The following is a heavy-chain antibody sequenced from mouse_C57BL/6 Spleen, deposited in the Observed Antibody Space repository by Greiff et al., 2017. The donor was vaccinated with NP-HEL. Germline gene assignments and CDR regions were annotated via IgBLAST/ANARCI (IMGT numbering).Heavy chain of an antibody. CDR3: ARALYDGSSYAMDY. V-gene: IGHV5-4*01. J-gene: IGHJ4*01. CDR1: GFTFSSYA. D-gene: IGHD2-3*01. CDR2: ISDGGSYT. Sequence: DVQLVESGGGLVKPGGSLTLSCAASGFTFSSYAMSWVRQTPEKRLEWVATISDGGSYTYYPDNVKGRFTISRDNAKNNLYLQMSHLKSEDTAMYYCARALYDGSSYAMDYWGQGTSVTVSS.